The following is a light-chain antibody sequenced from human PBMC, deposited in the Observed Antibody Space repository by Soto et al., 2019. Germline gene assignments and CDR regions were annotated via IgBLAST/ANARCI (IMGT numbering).Light chain of an antibody. J-gene: IGKJ2*01. Sequence: EIVMTQSPATLSVSPGERATLSCRASQSVSSNLAWYQQKPGQAPRLLIYGASTRATGIPARFSGSGSGTEFILTISSLQSEDFAVYYCQQYNNWPHTFGQGTKLEI. CDR2: GAS. CDR3: QQYNNWPHT. V-gene: IGKV3-15*01. CDR1: QSVSSN.